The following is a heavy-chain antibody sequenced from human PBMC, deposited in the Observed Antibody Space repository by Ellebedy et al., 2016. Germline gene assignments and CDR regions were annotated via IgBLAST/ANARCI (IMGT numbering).Heavy chain of an antibody. CDR1: GLNFNTFF. Sequence: GGSLRLXXTASGLNFNTFFMTWVRQAPGKGLEWVSTISAGSDTTRLADSVKGRFTISRDNSRNILYLQMSSLRDEDSAIYYCREGHYSDVWGQGTQVTVS. J-gene: IGHJ4*02. CDR2: ISAGSDTT. CDR3: REGHYSDV. V-gene: IGHV3-23*01.